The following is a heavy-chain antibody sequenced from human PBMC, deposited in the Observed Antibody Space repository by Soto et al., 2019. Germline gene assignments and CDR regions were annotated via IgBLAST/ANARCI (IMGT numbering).Heavy chain of an antibody. CDR3: AKDPDQVYYFDY. D-gene: IGHD2-2*01. J-gene: IGHJ4*02. Sequence: GGSLRLPGPAGEFGFSSYPTSWVRQAPGKGLEWVSGISGSGGRKYNADSVEGRFTIYRDNSKSTLYLQMNGLRAEDTAVYYCAKDPDQVYYFDYGGQGTLVTV. V-gene: IGHV3-23*01. CDR1: EFGFSSYP. CDR2: ISGSGGRK.